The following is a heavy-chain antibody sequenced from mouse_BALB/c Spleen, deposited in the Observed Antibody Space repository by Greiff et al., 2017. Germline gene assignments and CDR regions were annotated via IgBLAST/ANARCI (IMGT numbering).Heavy chain of an antibody. CDR3: ARDYGSSPFAY. CDR1: GFSLSTSGMG. D-gene: IGHD1-1*01. CDR2: IYWDDDK. J-gene: IGHJ3*01. Sequence: QVTLKECGPGILQPSQTLSLTCSFSGFSLSTSGMGVSWIRQPSGKGLEWLAHIYWDDDKRYNPSLKSRLTISKDTSRNQVFLKITSVDTADTATYYCARDYGSSPFAYWGQGTLVTVSA. V-gene: IGHV8-12*01.